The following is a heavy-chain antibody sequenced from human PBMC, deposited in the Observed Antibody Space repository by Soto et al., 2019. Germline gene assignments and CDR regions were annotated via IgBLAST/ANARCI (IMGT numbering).Heavy chain of an antibody. CDR2: IYYSGST. Sequence: SETLSLACTVSGGSISSSSYYWGWIRQPPGKGLEWIGSIYYSGSTYYNPSLESRVTISVDTSKNQFSLKLSSVTAADTAVYYCARPWFGELYYYGMDVWGQGTTVTVSS. CDR1: GGSISSSSYY. CDR3: ARPWFGELYYYGMDV. V-gene: IGHV4-39*01. J-gene: IGHJ6*02. D-gene: IGHD3-10*01.